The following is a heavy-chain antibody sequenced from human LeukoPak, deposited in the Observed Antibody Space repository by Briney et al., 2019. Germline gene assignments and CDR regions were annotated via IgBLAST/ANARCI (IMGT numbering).Heavy chain of an antibody. V-gene: IGHV1-69*04. J-gene: IGHJ4*02. Sequence: GASVKVSCKASGGTFSSYAISWVRQAPGQGLEWMGRIIPILGIANYAQKFQGRVTITADKSTSTAYMELSSLRSEDTAVYYCARMNVEMATETNDYWGQGTLVTVSS. CDR3: ARMNVEMATETNDY. CDR1: GGTFSSYA. D-gene: IGHD5-24*01. CDR2: IIPILGIA.